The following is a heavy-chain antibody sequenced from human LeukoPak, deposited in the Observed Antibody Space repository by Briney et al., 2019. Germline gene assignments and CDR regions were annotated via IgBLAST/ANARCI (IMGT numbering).Heavy chain of an antibody. Sequence: GGSLRLSCAASGFTVSSNYMSWVRQAPGKGLEWVSVVYGGDTTYYADSVKGRFTISRDNSKNTLYLQMNSLRAEDTAVYYCAKDQGLEWLLPYYYYMDVWGKGTTVTVSS. CDR3: AKDQGLEWLLPYYYYMDV. D-gene: IGHD3-3*01. CDR1: GFTVSSNY. V-gene: IGHV3-66*01. CDR2: VYGGDTT. J-gene: IGHJ6*03.